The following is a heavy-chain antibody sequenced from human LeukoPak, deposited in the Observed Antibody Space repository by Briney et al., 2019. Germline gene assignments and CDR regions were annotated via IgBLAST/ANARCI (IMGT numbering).Heavy chain of an antibody. CDR3: AMVRGVIFDY. J-gene: IGHJ4*02. D-gene: IGHD3-10*01. Sequence: GGSLRLSCAASGITFSRYSMMWVRQAPGKGLVWFSYISSNSSTIYYADSVKGRFTISRDDAKNSLYLQMNSLRVEDMAVYYCAMVRGVIFDYWGQGALVTVSS. CDR1: GITFSRYS. CDR2: ISSNSSTI. V-gene: IGHV3-48*04.